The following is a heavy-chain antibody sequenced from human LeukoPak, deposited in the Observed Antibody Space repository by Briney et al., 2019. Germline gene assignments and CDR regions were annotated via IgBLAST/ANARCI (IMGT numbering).Heavy chain of an antibody. CDR1: GGSFSGYY. D-gene: IGHD5-12*01. CDR2: INHSGST. V-gene: IGHV4-34*01. CDR3: ARVSGYDWESFYDY. J-gene: IGHJ4*02. Sequence: KTSETLSLTCAVYGGSFSGYYWSWIRQPPGKGLEWIGEINHSGSTNYNPSLKSRVTISVDTSKNQFSLKLNSVTAADTAVYYCARVSGYDWESFYDYWGQGTLVTVSS.